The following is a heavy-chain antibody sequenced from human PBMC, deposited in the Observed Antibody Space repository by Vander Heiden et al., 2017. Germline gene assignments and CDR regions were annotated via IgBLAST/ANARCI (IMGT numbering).Heavy chain of an antibody. D-gene: IGHD2-2*01. CDR2: INPNSGGT. V-gene: IGHV1-2*02. CDR3: ARGNRVVPAAINYLNWFDP. J-gene: IGHJ5*02. CDR1: GYTFTGYS. Sequence: QVQLVQSGAEVKKPGASVKVSCKASGYTFTGYSLHWVRQAPGQGLEWMGWINPNSGGTNYAQKFQGRVTMTRDTSISTAYMELSRLRSDDTAVYYCARGNRVVPAAINYLNWFDPWGQGTLVTVSS.